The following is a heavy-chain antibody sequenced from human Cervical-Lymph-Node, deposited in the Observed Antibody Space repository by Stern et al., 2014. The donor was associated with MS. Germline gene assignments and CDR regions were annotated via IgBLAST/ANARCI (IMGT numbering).Heavy chain of an antibody. V-gene: IGHV1-18*01. J-gene: IGHJ6*02. CDR3: ARDARGIRTDGYNRYYYGIDV. CDR1: GYTFTSYG. D-gene: IGHD5-24*01. Sequence: VQMVESGAEVKKPGASVKVSCKASGYTFTSYGISWVRQAPGQGLEWMGWISDYNGNTKYAQKLQGSATMTTDHSTSPASIAMRSLRSDDTAVYYCARDARGIRTDGYNRYYYGIDVWGQGTTVTVSS. CDR2: ISDYNGNT.